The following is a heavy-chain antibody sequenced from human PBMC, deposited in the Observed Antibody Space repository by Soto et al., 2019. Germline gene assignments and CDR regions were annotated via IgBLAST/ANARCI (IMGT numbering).Heavy chain of an antibody. J-gene: IGHJ4*02. CDR3: TTDGYYDFWSGYYGFDY. D-gene: IGHD3-3*01. CDR2: IKSKTYGGTT. V-gene: IGHV3-15*01. Sequence: GGSLRLSCAASGFTFSNAWMSWVRQAPGKGLEWVGRIKSKTYGGTTYYAAPVNGSFTILRVDSKNTLKRQMNSLKTEVSAVYYCTTDGYYDFWSGYYGFDYWVQGTLATVSS. CDR1: GFTFSNAW.